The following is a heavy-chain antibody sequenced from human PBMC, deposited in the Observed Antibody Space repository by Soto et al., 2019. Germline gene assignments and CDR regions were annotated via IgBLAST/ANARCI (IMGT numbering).Heavy chain of an antibody. CDR1: GCTFTSYG. CDR2: ISTYSGNT. Sequence: GASVKVSCKASGCTFTSYGISWVRQAPGQGLEWMGWISTYSGNTDYAQKFQGRITMTTDTSTDTVYMELRSLRSDDTAVYFCARNLFGVIIMGDYWGQGTLVTVSS. D-gene: IGHD3-3*01. J-gene: IGHJ4*02. V-gene: IGHV1-18*04. CDR3: ARNLFGVIIMGDY.